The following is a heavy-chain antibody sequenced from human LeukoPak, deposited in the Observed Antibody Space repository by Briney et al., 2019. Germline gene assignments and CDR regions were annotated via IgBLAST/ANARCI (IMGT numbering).Heavy chain of an antibody. V-gene: IGHV1-8*01. CDR3: AREVRVYYDSSGYSYFDY. J-gene: IGHJ4*02. Sequence: ASVTVSCTASGYTFTRYDINWVRQSTGQGLEWMGWMNPNSGNTGYAQKFQGRVTMTRNTSISTAYMELSSLRSEDTAVYYCAREVRVYYDSSGYSYFDYWGQGTLVTVSS. D-gene: IGHD3-22*01. CDR2: MNPNSGNT. CDR1: GYTFTRYD.